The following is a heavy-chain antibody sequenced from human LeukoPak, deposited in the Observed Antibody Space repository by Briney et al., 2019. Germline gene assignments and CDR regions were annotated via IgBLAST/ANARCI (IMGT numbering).Heavy chain of an antibody. CDR3: AKDGAGFGELNYYFDY. CDR2: ISGSGGST. Sequence: PGGSLTLSCAASGFTFSSYAMSWVRQAPGKGLEWVSAISGSGGSTYYAAPVKGRFTISRDNSKNTLYLAMNSLRAEDRAVYYCAKDGAGFGELNYYFDYWGQGTLVTVSS. D-gene: IGHD3-10*01. CDR1: GFTFSSYA. J-gene: IGHJ4*02. V-gene: IGHV3-23*01.